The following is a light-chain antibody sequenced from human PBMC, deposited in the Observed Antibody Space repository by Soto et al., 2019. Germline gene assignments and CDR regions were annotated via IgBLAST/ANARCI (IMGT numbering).Light chain of an antibody. CDR3: QQYGSSPQT. J-gene: IGKJ1*01. CDR2: GAS. Sequence: EIVLTQSPGTLSLSPGERATLSCTASQSVSSNYLAWYQQTPGQAPRLLIYGASSRATGIPDRFSGSASGTDFTLTISRLEPEDFAVYYCQQYGSSPQTFGQGTKVEIK. V-gene: IGKV3-20*01. CDR1: QSVSSNY.